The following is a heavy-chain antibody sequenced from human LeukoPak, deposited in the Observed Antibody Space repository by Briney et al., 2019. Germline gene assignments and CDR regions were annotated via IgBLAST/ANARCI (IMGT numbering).Heavy chain of an antibody. D-gene: IGHD5-12*01. CDR3: AKDTVKVTTIRRVPHYMDV. CDR2: IRYDGSIK. J-gene: IGHJ6*03. V-gene: IGHV3-30*02. Sequence: GGSLRLSCAASGFTFNTYGIHWVRQAPGKGLEWVAFIRYDGSIKYYADSVKGRFTISRGNSKNTLYLQMNSLRAEDTALYYCAKDTVKVTTIRRVPHYMDVWGKGTTVTISS. CDR1: GFTFNTYG.